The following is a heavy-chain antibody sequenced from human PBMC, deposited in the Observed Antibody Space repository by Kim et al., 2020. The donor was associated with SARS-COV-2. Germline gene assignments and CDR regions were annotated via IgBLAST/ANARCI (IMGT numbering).Heavy chain of an antibody. V-gene: IGHV1-8*01. CDR3: ARVSSSAQTLWFGELYRQGIHNWFDP. Sequence: ASVKVSCKASGYTFTSYDINWVRQATGQGLEWMGWMNPNSGNTGYAQKFQGRVTMTRNTSISTAYMELSSLRSEDTAVYYCARVSSSAQTLWFGELYRQGIHNWFDPWGQGTLVTVSS. CDR2: MNPNSGNT. CDR1: GYTFTSYD. J-gene: IGHJ5*02. D-gene: IGHD3-10*01.